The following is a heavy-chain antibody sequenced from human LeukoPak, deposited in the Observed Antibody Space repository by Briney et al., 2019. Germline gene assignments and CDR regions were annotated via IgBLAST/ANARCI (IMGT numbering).Heavy chain of an antibody. Sequence: PSETLSLTCTVSGGSISSYYWNWIRQPPGKGLEWIAYIYYSGSTNYNPSLKSRVTISVDTSKNQFSLKLSSVTAADTAVYYCARPNSGTMDVWGKGTTVTVSS. J-gene: IGHJ6*04. CDR2: IYYSGST. V-gene: IGHV4-59*08. CDR1: GGSISSYY. CDR3: ARPNSGTMDV. D-gene: IGHD4-23*01.